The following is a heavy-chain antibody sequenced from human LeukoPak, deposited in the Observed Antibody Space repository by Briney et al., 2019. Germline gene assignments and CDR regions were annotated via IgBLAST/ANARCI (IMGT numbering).Heavy chain of an antibody. J-gene: IGHJ4*02. CDR1: GFTVDDYA. Sequence: GGSLRLSCAASGFTVDDYAMRWVRQAPGKGLEWVSGISWNSGSICYADSVKGRFTISRDNAKNSLYLQMNSLRAEDTALYYCAKDMGMVRGVIIDHWGQGTLVTVSS. V-gene: IGHV3-9*01. CDR3: AKDMGMVRGVIIDH. D-gene: IGHD3-10*01. CDR2: ISWNSGSI.